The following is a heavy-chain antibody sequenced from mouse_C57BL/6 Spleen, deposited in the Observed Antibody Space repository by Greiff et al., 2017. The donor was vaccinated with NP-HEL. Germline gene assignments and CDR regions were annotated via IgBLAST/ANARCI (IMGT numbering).Heavy chain of an antibody. CDR2: IYPGAGDT. Sequence: QVQLQQSGPELVKPGASVKISCKASGYAFSSSWMNWVKQRPGQGLEWIGRIYPGAGDTNYNGKFKGKATLTADKSSSTAYMQLSSLTAEDSAVYFCAKDNPFAYWGQGTLVTVSA. V-gene: IGHV1-82*01. CDR3: AKDNPFAY. D-gene: IGHD3-2*01. J-gene: IGHJ3*01. CDR1: GYAFSSSW.